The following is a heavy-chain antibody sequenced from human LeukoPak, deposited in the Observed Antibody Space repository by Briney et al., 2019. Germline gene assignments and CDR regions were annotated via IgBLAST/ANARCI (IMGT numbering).Heavy chain of an antibody. V-gene: IGHV4-4*07. J-gene: IGHJ4*02. D-gene: IGHD1-26*01. Sequence: SETLSLTCTVSGGSISSYYWSWLRQPAGEGLECIGRTYASWSTNYKPSLKSQATMSVDTSKNNFSLKLTSMTAADTGVYYCARMYSGTYGGIDSWGQGTLVTVSS. CDR3: ARMYSGTYGGIDS. CDR2: TYASWST. CDR1: GGSISSYY.